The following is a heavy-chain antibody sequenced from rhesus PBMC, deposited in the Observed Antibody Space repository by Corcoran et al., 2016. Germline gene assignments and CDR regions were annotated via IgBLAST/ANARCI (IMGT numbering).Heavy chain of an antibody. CDR3: ARRLATVTLSYFDY. J-gene: IGHJ4*01. Sequence: LSLTCAVSGGSISSSNWWSWIRQSPGKGLEWIGYIYGGSGSTSYNPSLKSRVTISTDTSQNQFSLKLSSVTAADTAVYYCARRLATVTLSYFDYWGQGVLVTVSS. V-gene: IGHV4-93*02. CDR2: IYGGSGST. CDR1: GGSISSSNW. D-gene: IGHD5-36*02.